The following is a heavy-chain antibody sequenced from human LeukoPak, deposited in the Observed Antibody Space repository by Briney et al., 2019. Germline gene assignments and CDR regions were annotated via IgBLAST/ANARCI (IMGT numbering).Heavy chain of an antibody. CDR3: TRESGSYHGNDY. V-gene: IGHV1-2*06. CDR1: GYTFTGYY. J-gene: IGHJ4*02. Sequence: ASVKVSCKASGYTFTGYYIHWVRQAPGQGLEWMGRINPNNGATNYAQKLQGRVTITGDTSISTAYKELSSLRSDDTAVYYCTRESGSYHGNDYWGQGTLVTVSS. D-gene: IGHD1-26*01. CDR2: INPNNGAT.